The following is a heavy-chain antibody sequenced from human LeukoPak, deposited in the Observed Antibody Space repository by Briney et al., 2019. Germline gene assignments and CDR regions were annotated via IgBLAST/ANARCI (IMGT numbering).Heavy chain of an antibody. J-gene: IGHJ4*02. CDR1: GFTFSSYA. Sequence: GGSLRLSCAASGFTFSSYAMSWVRQAPGKGLEWVSVISGSGGSTYYADSVKGRFTISRDNSKNTLYPQMNSLRAEDTAVYYCAKGGRSSTSCGGYFDSWGQGTLVTVSS. CDR3: AKGGRSSTSCGGYFDS. CDR2: ISGSGGST. D-gene: IGHD2-2*01. V-gene: IGHV3-23*01.